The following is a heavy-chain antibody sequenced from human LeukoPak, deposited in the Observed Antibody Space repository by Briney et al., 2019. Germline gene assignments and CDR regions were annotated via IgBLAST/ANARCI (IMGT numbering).Heavy chain of an antibody. V-gene: IGHV4-61*01. Sequence: PSETLSLTCTVSGGSVSSNSNYWSWIRQPPGKGLEWIGYNSYFGSASYNPSLKSRVTISVDTSKNQFPLKLSSVTAADTAVYYCARDTPGGYDFWWFDPWGQGTLVTVSS. CDR3: ARDTPGGYDFWWFDP. CDR2: NSYFGSA. CDR1: GGSVSSNSNY. D-gene: IGHD5-12*01. J-gene: IGHJ5*02.